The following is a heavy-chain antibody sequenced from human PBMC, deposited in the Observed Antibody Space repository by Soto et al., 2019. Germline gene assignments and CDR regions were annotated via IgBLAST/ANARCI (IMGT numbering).Heavy chain of an antibody. V-gene: IGHV3-7*04. CDR2: IKQDGSEK. CDR3: ARSHPTASLALFDS. CDR1: GFTFSNYW. Sequence: EVQLVESGGGLVQPGGSLRLSCAASGFTFSNYWMSWVRQAPGKGLEWVANIKQDGSEKYYVGSVKGRFTISRDNAKNSLYLQMSSLRTEDTALYYCARSHPTASLALFDSWGQETLVTVSS. J-gene: IGHJ5*01.